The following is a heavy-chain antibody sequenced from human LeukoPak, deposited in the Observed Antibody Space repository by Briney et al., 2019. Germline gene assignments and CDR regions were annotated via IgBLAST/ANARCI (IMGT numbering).Heavy chain of an antibody. V-gene: IGHV4-30-4*01. CDR1: GGSISSGDYY. D-gene: IGHD6-19*01. CDR2: IYYSGST. Sequence: SQTLSLTCTVSGGSISSGDYYWSWIRQPPGKGLEWIGYIYYSGSTYYNPSLKSRVTISVDTSKNQFSLKLSSVTAADTAVYYCARYSSGWYGAGAFDIWGQGTMVTVSS. CDR3: ARYSSGWYGAGAFDI. J-gene: IGHJ3*02.